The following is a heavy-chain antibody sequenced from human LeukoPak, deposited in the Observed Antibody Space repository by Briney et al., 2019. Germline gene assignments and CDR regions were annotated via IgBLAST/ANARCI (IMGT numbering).Heavy chain of an antibody. V-gene: IGHV3-23*01. CDR2: ISGSGGST. CDR3: AKDYELWFGELRDAFGI. CDR1: GFTFSSYA. J-gene: IGHJ3*02. Sequence: PGGSLRLSCAASGFTFSSYAMSWVRQAPGKGLEWVSAISGSGGSTYYADSVKGRFTISRDNSKNTLYLQMNSLRAEDTAVYYCAKDYELWFGELRDAFGIWGQGTMVTVSS. D-gene: IGHD3-10*01.